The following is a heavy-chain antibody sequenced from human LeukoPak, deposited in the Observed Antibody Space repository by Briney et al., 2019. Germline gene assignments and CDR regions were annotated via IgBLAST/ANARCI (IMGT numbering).Heavy chain of an antibody. J-gene: IGHJ4*02. D-gene: IGHD6-19*01. Sequence: ASVKVSCKASGYTFTSYDINWVRQATGQGLEWMGWMNPNSGNTGYAQKFQGRVTITRNTSISTAYMELSSLRSEDTAVYYCARGRPRFSGWYSAVVFDYWGQGTLVTVSS. CDR3: ARGRPRFSGWYSAVVFDY. V-gene: IGHV1-8*03. CDR2: MNPNSGNT. CDR1: GYTFTSYD.